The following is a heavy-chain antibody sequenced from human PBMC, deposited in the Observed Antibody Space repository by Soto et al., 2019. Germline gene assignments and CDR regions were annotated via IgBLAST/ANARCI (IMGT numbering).Heavy chain of an antibody. CDR3: AKGSIVGATPPHY. D-gene: IGHD1-26*01. CDR2: ISGSGGST. J-gene: IGHJ4*02. V-gene: IGHV3-23*01. CDR1: GFTFSSYA. Sequence: GGSLRLSCAASGFTFSSYAMSWVRQSPGKGLEWVSAISGSGGSTYYADSVEGRFTISRDNSKNTLYLQMNSLRAEDTAVYYCAKGSIVGATPPHYWGQGTLVTVSS.